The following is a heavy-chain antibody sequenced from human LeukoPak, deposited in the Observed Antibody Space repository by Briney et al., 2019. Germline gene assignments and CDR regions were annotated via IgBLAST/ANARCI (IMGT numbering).Heavy chain of an antibody. J-gene: IGHJ3*02. CDR1: GYTFTSYG. D-gene: IGHD1-26*01. CDR2: ISAYNGNT. V-gene: IGHV1-18*01. CDR3: ARHHGWELLDAFDI. Sequence: ASVKVSCKASGYTFTSYGISWVRQAPGQGLEWMGWISAYNGNTNYAQKFQGRVTITADESTSTAYMELSSLRSEDTAVYYCARHHGWELLDAFDIWGQGTMVTVSS.